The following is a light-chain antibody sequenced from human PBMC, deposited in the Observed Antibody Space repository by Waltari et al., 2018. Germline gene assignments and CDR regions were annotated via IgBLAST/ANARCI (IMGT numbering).Light chain of an antibody. CDR3: QQYNSYPYT. J-gene: IGKJ2*01. CDR2: KAS. CDR1: QSSSSW. Sequence: DTQMTQSPSTLSASVGDRVTITCRASQSSSSWLAWYQQKPGKAPKRLIYKASSLESGVPSRFSGSGSGTEFTLTISSLQPDDFATYYCQQYNSYPYTFGQGTKLEIK. V-gene: IGKV1-5*03.